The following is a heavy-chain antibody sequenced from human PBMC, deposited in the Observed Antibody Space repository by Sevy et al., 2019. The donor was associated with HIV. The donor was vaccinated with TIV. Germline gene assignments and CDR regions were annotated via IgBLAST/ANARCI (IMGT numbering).Heavy chain of an antibody. V-gene: IGHV3-23*01. CDR1: GFTFGNYA. Sequence: GGSLRLSCAVSGFTFGNYAMSWVRQAPGKGLEWVSSITSSGDTTYYTDSVKGRFTISRDNSKNTLYLQMNSLRAEDTAVYFCAKEQGYYYDRTGEYCFDYWGQGTLVTVSS. D-gene: IGHD3-22*01. J-gene: IGHJ4*02. CDR3: AKEQGYYYDRTGEYCFDY. CDR2: ITSSGDTT.